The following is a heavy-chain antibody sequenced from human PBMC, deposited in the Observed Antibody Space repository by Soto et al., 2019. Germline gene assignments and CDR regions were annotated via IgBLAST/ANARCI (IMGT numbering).Heavy chain of an antibody. Sequence: QVQLQESGPGLVKPSGTLSLICIVSGDSVTFGHHYWSWIRQPPGKGLEWIGHIFFTGATNYSPSLKSRVTMSVDSSKRQFSLNLTSVTAADSGIYCCAGARSDSAGSSLGRRMGVWGQGTKVTVSS. J-gene: IGHJ6*02. D-gene: IGHD3-10*01. CDR3: AGARSDSAGSSLGRRMGV. CDR2: IFFTGAT. V-gene: IGHV4-61*01. CDR1: GDSVTFGHHY.